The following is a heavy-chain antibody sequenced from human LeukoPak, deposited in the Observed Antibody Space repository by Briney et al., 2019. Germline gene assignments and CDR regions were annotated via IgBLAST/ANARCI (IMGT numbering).Heavy chain of an antibody. CDR1: GFTFNNYA. Sequence: GGSLRLSCATSGFTFNNYAMSWVRQAPGKGLEWVSAISSTGIAAYYADSVKGRFTISKDKSKNTLYLQMNSLRAEDTAVYYCAKATLLLEWLPTPYNWFDPWGQGTLVTVSS. CDR2: ISSTGIAA. J-gene: IGHJ5*02. V-gene: IGHV3-23*01. D-gene: IGHD3-3*01. CDR3: AKATLLLEWLPTPYNWFDP.